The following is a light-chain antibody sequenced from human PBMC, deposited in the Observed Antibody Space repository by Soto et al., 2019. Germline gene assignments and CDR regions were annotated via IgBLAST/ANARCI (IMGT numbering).Light chain of an antibody. CDR1: QSINTW. CDR3: QQYNGYPLT. V-gene: IGKV1-5*01. CDR2: NAS. Sequence: DIQMTSSHSTLSASIGDIDTITCRASQSINTWLAWYQQDPGKAPKVLIFNASTLESGVPSRFSGSGSGTEFTLTIGSLHPDDLATYYCQQYNGYPLTFGQGTKVDIK. J-gene: IGKJ1*01.